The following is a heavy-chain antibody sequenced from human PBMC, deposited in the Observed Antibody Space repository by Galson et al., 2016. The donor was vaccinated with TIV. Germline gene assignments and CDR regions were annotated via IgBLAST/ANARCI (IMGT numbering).Heavy chain of an antibody. CDR3: ARDIRSGSYEL. Sequence: SETLSLTCTVYGDSISSGDYYWSWIRQPPGKGLEWIGYIFYSGNTNYNPSLRSRVTISVDTSKTQFSLELTSVTAADTAVYYCARDIRSGSYELWGQGTLVIVSS. CDR1: GDSISSGDYY. J-gene: IGHJ4*02. D-gene: IGHD1-26*01. CDR2: IFYSGNT. V-gene: IGHV4-61*08.